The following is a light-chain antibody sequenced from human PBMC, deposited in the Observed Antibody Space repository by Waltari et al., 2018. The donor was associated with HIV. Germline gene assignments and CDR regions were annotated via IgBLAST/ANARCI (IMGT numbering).Light chain of an antibody. V-gene: IGLV3-21*02. CDR1: NIGSYT. CDR3: QVWDSSSDQGV. CDR2: DAS. Sequence: SYVLTQPPSVSVAAGQTARITCGGNNIGSYTVNWYQQKPGQAPVVVVNDASDRPSGSPERFSGSNSGNTATLTISSVEAGDEADYYCQVWDSSSDQGVCGGGTKLTVL. J-gene: IGLJ2*01.